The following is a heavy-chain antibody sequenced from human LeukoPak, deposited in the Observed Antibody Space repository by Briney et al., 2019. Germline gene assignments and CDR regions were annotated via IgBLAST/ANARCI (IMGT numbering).Heavy chain of an antibody. CDR1: VYTLTELP. V-gene: IGHV1-24*01. D-gene: IGHD1-26*01. Sequence: ASVKVSCKLSVYTLTELPIHWVRQAPGKGLEWMGGFDPDDGETVYAQMFQGRVTMTEDTSSDTASMELSSLRSEDTAVYYCATGTSGSYYVGIVRPIDYWGQGTLVTVSS. CDR2: FDPDDGET. J-gene: IGHJ4*02. CDR3: ATGTSGSYYVGIVRPIDY.